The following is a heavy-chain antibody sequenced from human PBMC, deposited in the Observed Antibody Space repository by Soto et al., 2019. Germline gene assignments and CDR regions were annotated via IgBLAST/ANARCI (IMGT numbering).Heavy chain of an antibody. D-gene: IGHD3-22*01. CDR1: GGSVSSGSDY. V-gene: IGHV4-61*01. J-gene: IGHJ1*01. CDR3: ARYGYDSSGRRYFQH. Sequence: SQTLSLTRTVSGGSVSSGSDYWSWIPQPPEKELEWIGYIYYSGRTNYNPPLKSRVTISVDTSKNQFSLKLSSVTAADTAVYYCARYGYDSSGRRYFQHWGQGTLVTVS. CDR2: IYYSGRT.